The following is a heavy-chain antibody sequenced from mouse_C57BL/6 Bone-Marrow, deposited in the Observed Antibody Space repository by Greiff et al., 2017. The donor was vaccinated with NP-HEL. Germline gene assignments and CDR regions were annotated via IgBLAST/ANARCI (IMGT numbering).Heavy chain of an antibody. V-gene: IGHV14-3*01. CDR2: IDPANGNT. CDR3: ARLGDYYGSRKAMDY. Sequence: EVQGVESVAELVRPGASVKLSCTASGFNIKNTYMHWVKQRPEQGLEWIGRIDPANGNTTYAPKFQGKATITADTSSNTAYLQLSSLTSEDTAIYYCARLGDYYGSRKAMDYWGQGTSVTVSS. J-gene: IGHJ4*01. D-gene: IGHD1-1*01. CDR1: GFNIKNTY.